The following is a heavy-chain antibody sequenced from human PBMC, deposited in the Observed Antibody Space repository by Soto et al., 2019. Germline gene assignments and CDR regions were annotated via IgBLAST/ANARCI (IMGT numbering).Heavy chain of an antibody. CDR1: GYPFTSYY. D-gene: IGHD1-1*01. J-gene: IGHJ4*02. Sequence: QVQLLQSGAEVKKPGASVTVSCEASGYPFTSYYLHWVRQAPGQGLDWMGIINPSGGSTDYAQKFQGRVTMTSDTSTSTFYMELSSLTSHDTAVYYCALGHSTANWFQLDYWGQGALVIVSS. V-gene: IGHV1-46*03. CDR2: INPSGGST. CDR3: ALGHSTANWFQLDY.